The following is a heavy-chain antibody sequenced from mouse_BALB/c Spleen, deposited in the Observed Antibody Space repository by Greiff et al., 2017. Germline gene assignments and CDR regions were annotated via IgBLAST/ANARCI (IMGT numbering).Heavy chain of an antibody. V-gene: IGHV1-80*01. CDR3: ARRVYYGYDGFAY. D-gene: IGHD2-2*01. CDR1: GYAFSSYW. Sequence: QVQLKQSGAELVRPGSSVKISCKASGYAFSSYWMNWVKQRPGQGLEWIGQIYPGDGDTNYNGKFKGKATLTADKSSSTAYMQLSSLTSEDSAVYFCARRVYYGYDGFAYWGQGTLVTVSA. J-gene: IGHJ3*01. CDR2: IYPGDGDT.